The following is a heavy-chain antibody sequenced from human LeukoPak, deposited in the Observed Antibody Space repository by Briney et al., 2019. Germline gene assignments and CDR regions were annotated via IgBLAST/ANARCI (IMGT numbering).Heavy chain of an antibody. CDR2: IYSGGTT. J-gene: IGHJ4*02. Sequence: GGSLRLSCAVSGFTVSSKYMSWVRQAPGKGLEWVSVIYSGGTTYYADSVKGRFTISRDNSKNTLYLQMNSLRAEDTAVYYCARGYSGYDPFDYWGRGTLVTVSS. D-gene: IGHD5-12*01. V-gene: IGHV3-66*01. CDR3: ARGYSGYDPFDY. CDR1: GFTVSSKY.